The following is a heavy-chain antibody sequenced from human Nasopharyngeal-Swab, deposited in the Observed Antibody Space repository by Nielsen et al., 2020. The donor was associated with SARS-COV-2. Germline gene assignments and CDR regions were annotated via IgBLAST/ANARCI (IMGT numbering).Heavy chain of an antibody. Sequence: GESLKISCTASGFTFSNYAMTWVRQAPGKGLEWVANIKQDGSEKYYVDSVKGRFTISRDNAKNSLYLQMNSLRAEDTAVYYCARVGWWFHYYFDYWGQGTLVTVSS. CDR3: ARVGWWFHYYFDY. CDR1: GFTFSNYA. J-gene: IGHJ4*02. D-gene: IGHD2-15*01. V-gene: IGHV3-7*01. CDR2: IKQDGSEK.